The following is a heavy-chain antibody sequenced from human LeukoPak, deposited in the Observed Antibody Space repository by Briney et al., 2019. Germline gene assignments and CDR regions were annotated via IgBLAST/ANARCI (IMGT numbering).Heavy chain of an antibody. D-gene: IGHD1-26*01. CDR3: ARGEWELLMVIGYY. J-gene: IGHJ4*02. CDR2: INSDGSRT. V-gene: IGHV3-74*01. CDR1: GFTFSSYW. Sequence: PGGSLRLSCAASGFTFSSYWMHWVRQAPGKGLVWVSRINSDGSRTSYADSVKGRFTISRDNAKNMLYLQMNSLRAEDTAVYYCARGEWELLMVIGYYWGQGTLVAVSS.